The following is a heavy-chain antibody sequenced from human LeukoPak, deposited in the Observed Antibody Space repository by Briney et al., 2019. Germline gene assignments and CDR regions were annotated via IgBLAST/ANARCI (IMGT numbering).Heavy chain of an antibody. J-gene: IGHJ3*02. CDR2: IYTSGST. D-gene: IGHD4-23*01. Sequence: SETLSLTCTVSGGSISSGSYYWSWIRQPAGKGLEWIGRIYTSGSTNYNPSLKSRVTISVDTSKNQFSLKLSSVTAADTAVYYCARVPVVPRAFDIWGQGTMVTVSS. CDR1: GGSISSGSYY. CDR3: ARVPVVPRAFDI. V-gene: IGHV4-61*02.